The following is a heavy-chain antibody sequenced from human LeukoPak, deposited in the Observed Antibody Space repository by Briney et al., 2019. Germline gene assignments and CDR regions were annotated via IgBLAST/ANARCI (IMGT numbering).Heavy chain of an antibody. J-gene: IGHJ6*03. CDR2: ISGSGGST. CDR3: VRTAAGKNYYYMDV. CDR1: GFTFSSYG. Sequence: GGSLRLSCAASGFTFSSYGMTWVRQAPGKGLEWVSGISGSGGSTYYADSVKGRFTISRDNSKNTLYLQMNSLRAEDTAVYYCVRTAAGKNYYYMDVWGKGTTVTISS. D-gene: IGHD6-13*01. V-gene: IGHV3-23*01.